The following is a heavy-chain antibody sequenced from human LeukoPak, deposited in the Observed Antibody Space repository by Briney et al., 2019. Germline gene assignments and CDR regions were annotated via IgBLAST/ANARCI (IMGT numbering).Heavy chain of an antibody. Sequence: SVKVSCKASGGTFSSYAISWVRQAPGQGLEWMGGIIPIFGTANYAQKIQGRVTITADKSTSTAYMELSSLRSEDTAVYYCAREDLLWFGELTYNWFDPWGQGTLVTVSS. J-gene: IGHJ5*02. V-gene: IGHV1-69*06. CDR2: IIPIFGTA. CDR3: AREDLLWFGELTYNWFDP. CDR1: GGTFSSYA. D-gene: IGHD3-10*01.